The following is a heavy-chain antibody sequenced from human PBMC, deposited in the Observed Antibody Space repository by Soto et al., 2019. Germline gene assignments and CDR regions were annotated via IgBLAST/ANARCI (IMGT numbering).Heavy chain of an antibody. Sequence: PSETLSLTCTVSGGSMSSYYWTWIRQPAGKGLEWIGRVYSSGGTHYNPSLKSRVTISLDTSKNQFSLRLLSATDADTAVYYCARGQRFSDWFDPWGQGTLVTVSS. CDR1: GGSMSSYY. V-gene: IGHV4-4*07. D-gene: IGHD3-3*01. CDR3: ARGQRFSDWFDP. J-gene: IGHJ5*02. CDR2: VYSSGGT.